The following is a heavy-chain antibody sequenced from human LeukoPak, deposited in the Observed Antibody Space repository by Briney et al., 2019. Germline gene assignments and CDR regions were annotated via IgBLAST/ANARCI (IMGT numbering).Heavy chain of an antibody. Sequence: GASVKVSCKASGHTFPTYLMHWVRQAPGQRLEWMGWINAGNGNTKYSQKFQGRVTITRDTSASTAYMELSSLRSEDTAVYYCAREDNNNWSKFDPWGQGTLVTVSS. V-gene: IGHV1-3*01. J-gene: IGHJ5*02. CDR2: INAGNGNT. CDR3: AREDNNNWSKFDP. D-gene: IGHD1-1*01. CDR1: GHTFPTYL.